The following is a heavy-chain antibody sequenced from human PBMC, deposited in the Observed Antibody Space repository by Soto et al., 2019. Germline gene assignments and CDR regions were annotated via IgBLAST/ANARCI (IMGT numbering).Heavy chain of an antibody. CDR3: ARDGSYYDYVWGSYRSPGMDV. CDR1: GFTFSSYW. CDR2: INSDGSST. J-gene: IGHJ6*02. D-gene: IGHD3-16*02. Sequence: GGSLRLSCAASGFTFSSYWMHWVRQATGKGLEWVSRINSDGSSTSYADSVKGRFTISRDNAKNTLYLQMNSLRAEDTAVYYCARDGSYYDYVWGSYRSPGMDVWGQGTTVTVSS. V-gene: IGHV3-74*01.